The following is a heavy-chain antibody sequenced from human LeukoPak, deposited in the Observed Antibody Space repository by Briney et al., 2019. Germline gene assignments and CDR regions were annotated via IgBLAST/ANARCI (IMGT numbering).Heavy chain of an antibody. CDR2: INPNSGGT. V-gene: IGHV1-2*02. J-gene: IGHJ4*02. CDR1: GYTFTGYY. D-gene: IGHD3-3*01. Sequence: ASVKVSCKASGYTFTGYYMHWVRQAPGQGLEWMGWINPNSGGTNYAQKFQGRVTMTRDTSISTAYMELSRLRSDDTAVHYCARDLGVFWSGYYTFDYWGQGTLVTVSS. CDR3: ARDLGVFWSGYYTFDY.